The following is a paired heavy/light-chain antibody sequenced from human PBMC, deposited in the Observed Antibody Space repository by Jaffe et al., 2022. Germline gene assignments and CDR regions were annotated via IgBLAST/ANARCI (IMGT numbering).Heavy chain of an antibody. CDR3: ARGESYYFDY. CDR1: GGTFSSYA. D-gene: IGHD3-10*01. CDR2: IIPIFGTA. J-gene: IGHJ4*02. Sequence: QVQLVQSGAEVKKPGSSVKVSCKASGGTFSSYAISWVRQAPGQGLEWMGGIIPIFGTANYAQKFQGRVTITADESTSTAYMELSSLRSEDTAVYYCARGESYYFDYWGQGTLVTVSS. V-gene: IGHV1-69*01.
Light chain of an antibody. Sequence: AIQLTQSPSSLSASVGDRVTITCRASQGISSALAWYQQKPGKAPKLLIYDASSLESGVPSRFSGSGSGTDFTLTISSLQPEDFATYYCQQFNSYPITFGQGTRLEIK. CDR3: QQFNSYPIT. CDR1: QGISSA. CDR2: DAS. J-gene: IGKJ5*01. V-gene: IGKV1-13*02.